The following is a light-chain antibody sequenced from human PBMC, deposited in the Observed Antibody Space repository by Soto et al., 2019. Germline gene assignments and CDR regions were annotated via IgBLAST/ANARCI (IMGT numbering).Light chain of an antibody. CDR3: QQLDSYPLT. CDR2: AVF. Sequence: DIQLTQSPSFLSASVGDRVTITCRASQDISNFLAWFQQKPGRAPKLLIYAVFTLQSGVPSRFSGSGSGAEFTLTISSLQPEDFATYYCQQLDSYPLTFGGGTKVDIK. V-gene: IGKV1-9*01. CDR1: QDISNF. J-gene: IGKJ4*01.